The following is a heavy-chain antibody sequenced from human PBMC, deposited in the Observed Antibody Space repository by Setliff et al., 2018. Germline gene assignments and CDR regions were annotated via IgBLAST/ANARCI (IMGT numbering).Heavy chain of an antibody. Sequence: GASVKVSCKVSGYTLTELAMHWVRQAPGKGLEWMGGLDPEDDETIYAQKFQGRVTVTRDKSISTAYLTLTSLRSDDTAIYYCARLSAAVVSPVGHWGQGTLVTVSS. D-gene: IGHD2-21*01. CDR3: ARLSAAVVSPVGH. CDR2: LDPEDDET. V-gene: IGHV1-24*01. CDR1: GYTLTELA. J-gene: IGHJ4*02.